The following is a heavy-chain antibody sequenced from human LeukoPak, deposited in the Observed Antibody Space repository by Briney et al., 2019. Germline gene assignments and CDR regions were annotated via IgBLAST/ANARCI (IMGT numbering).Heavy chain of an antibody. CDR1: GFTFSSYW. CDR2: IKQDGSEK. CDR3: AKSTNWDNYYYYYMDV. Sequence: GGSLRLSCAASGFTFSSYWMSLVRQAPGKGLEWVANIKQDGSEKYYVDSVKGRFTISRDNAKNSLYLQMNSLRAEDTAVYYCAKSTNWDNYYYYYMDVWGKGTTVTISS. J-gene: IGHJ6*03. V-gene: IGHV3-7*01. D-gene: IGHD7-27*01.